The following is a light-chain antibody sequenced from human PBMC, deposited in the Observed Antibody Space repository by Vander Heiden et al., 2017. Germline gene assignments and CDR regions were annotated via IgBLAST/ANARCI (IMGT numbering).Light chain of an antibody. CDR3: QQYLSPPYT. J-gene: IGKJ2*01. V-gene: IGKV4-1*01. Sequence: DIVMTQSSDSLAVSLGERATINCKSSRSVLYSSNNRNYLAWYQQKAGQPPKLLIYWASTRESGVPDRFSGSGSGTDFTLTISSLQAEDVAVYYCQQYLSPPYTFGQGTTLEIK. CDR2: WAS. CDR1: RSVLYSSNNRNY.